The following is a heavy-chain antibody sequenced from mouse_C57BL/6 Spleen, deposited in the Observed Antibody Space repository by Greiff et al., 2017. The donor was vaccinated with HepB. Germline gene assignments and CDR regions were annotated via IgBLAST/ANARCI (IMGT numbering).Heavy chain of an antibody. V-gene: IGHV1-55*01. CDR1: GYTFTSYW. CDR2: IYPGSGST. J-gene: IGHJ1*03. CDR3: ARSLYDYHWYFDV. D-gene: IGHD2-4*01. Sequence: QVQLKQPGAELVKPGASVKMSCKASGYTFTSYWITWVKQRPGQGLEWIGDIYPGSGSTNYNEKFKSKATLTVDTSSSTAYMQLSSLTSEDSAVYYCARSLYDYHWYFDVWGTGTTVTVSS.